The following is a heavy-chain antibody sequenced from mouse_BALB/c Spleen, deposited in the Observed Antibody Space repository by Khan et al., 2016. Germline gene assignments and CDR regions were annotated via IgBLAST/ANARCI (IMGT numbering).Heavy chain of an antibody. CDR1: GFNIKDTY. V-gene: IGHV14-3*02. CDR3: ASSGGNYRYAMDY. Sequence: EVQLQESGAELVKPGASVKLSCTASGFNIKDTYMHWVKQRPEQGLEWIGRIDPANGNTKYDPKFQGKATITADTSSNTANLQLSNLTSEDTAVYSCASSGGNYRYAMDYWCQGASVTVSS. D-gene: IGHD2-1*01. J-gene: IGHJ4*01. CDR2: IDPANGNT.